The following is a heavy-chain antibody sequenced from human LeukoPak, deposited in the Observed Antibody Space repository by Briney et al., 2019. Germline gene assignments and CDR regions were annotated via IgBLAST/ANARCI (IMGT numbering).Heavy chain of an antibody. Sequence: PGRSLRLSCAASGFTFSSHAMHWVRQAPGKGLEWVAVISYDGSNKYCADSVKGRFTISRDNSKNTLYLQMNSLRAEDTAVYYCAVGSGWLDYWGQGTLVTVSS. CDR1: GFTFSSHA. D-gene: IGHD6-19*01. J-gene: IGHJ4*02. CDR2: ISYDGSNK. CDR3: AVGSGWLDY. V-gene: IGHV3-30-3*01.